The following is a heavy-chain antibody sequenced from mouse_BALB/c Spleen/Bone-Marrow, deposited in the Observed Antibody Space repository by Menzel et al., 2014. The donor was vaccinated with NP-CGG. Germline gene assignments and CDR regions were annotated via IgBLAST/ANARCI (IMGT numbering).Heavy chain of an antibody. J-gene: IGHJ4*01. D-gene: IGHD1-2*01. V-gene: IGHV1-63*01. CDR1: GYAFTNYW. CDR2: IYPGSGNT. CDR3: ARPQFISGRYYAMDY. Sequence: VQLVESGAELVRPGTSVKISCKASGYAFTNYWLDWVKQSPGHGLGWIGDIYPGSGNTYFNEKFKGKATLTADKSSSTAYMQLSSLTSEDSAVYFCARPQFISGRYYAMDYWGQGTSVTVSS.